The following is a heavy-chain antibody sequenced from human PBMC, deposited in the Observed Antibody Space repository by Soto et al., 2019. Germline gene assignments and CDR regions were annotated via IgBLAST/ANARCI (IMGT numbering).Heavy chain of an antibody. CDR1: GYSFTSYW. V-gene: IGHV5-10-1*01. Sequence: GESLKISCKGSGYSFTSYWISWVRQMPGKGLEWMGRIDPSDSYTNYSPSFQGHVTISADKSISTAYLQWSSLKASDTAMYYCARGGLYCSSTSCHRWFDPWGQGTLVTVSS. CDR3: ARGGLYCSSTSCHRWFDP. D-gene: IGHD2-2*01. J-gene: IGHJ5*02. CDR2: IDPSDSYT.